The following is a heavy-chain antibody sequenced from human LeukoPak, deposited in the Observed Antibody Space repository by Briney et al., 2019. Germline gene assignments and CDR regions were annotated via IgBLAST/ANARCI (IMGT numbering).Heavy chain of an antibody. J-gene: IGHJ6*03. D-gene: IGHD6-13*01. Sequence: PGGSLRLSCAASGLTFSSYGMNWVRQAPGKGLEWVSYISSSCSTIYYADSVKGRFTISRDNAKNSLYLQMNSLRAEDTAVYYCARGYSSSWFYYYYYMDVWGKGTTVTISS. CDR1: GLTFSSYG. CDR3: ARGYSSSWFYYYYYMDV. CDR2: ISSSCSTI. V-gene: IGHV3-48*04.